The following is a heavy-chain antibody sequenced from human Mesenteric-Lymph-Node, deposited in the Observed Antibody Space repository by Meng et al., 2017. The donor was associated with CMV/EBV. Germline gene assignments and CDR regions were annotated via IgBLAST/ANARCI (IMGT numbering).Heavy chain of an antibody. CDR2: MNPNSGNT. J-gene: IGHJ5*02. V-gene: IGHV1-8*01. D-gene: IGHD3-10*01. CDR1: YD. CDR3: ARDEKRKYYYGSGERPRWFDP. Sequence: YDINWVRQATGQGLEWMGWMNPNSGNTGYAQKFQGRVTMTRNTSISTAYMELSSLRSEDTAVYYCARDEKRKYYYGSGERPRWFDPWGQGTLVTVSS.